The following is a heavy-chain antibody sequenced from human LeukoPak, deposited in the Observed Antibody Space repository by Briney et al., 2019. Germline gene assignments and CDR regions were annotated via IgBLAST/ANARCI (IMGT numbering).Heavy chain of an antibody. V-gene: IGHV4-59*01. CDR1: GGSISSYY. Sequence: SETLSLTCTVSGGSISSYYWSWIRQPPGKGLEWIGYIYYSGSTNYNPSLKSRVTISVDTSKNQFSLKLSSVTAADTAVYYCARDGSYGVFDIWGQGTMVTVSS. J-gene: IGHJ3*02. CDR3: ARDGSYGVFDI. CDR2: IYYSGST. D-gene: IGHD1-26*01.